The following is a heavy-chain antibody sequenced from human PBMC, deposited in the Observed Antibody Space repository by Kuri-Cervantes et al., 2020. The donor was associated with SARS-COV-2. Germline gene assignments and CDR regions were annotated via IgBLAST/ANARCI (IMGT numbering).Heavy chain of an antibody. CDR2: INTVKDTT. CDR3: ARGSSWYDYFDY. D-gene: IGHD6-13*01. CDR1: GHSFTTSW. J-gene: IGHJ4*02. V-gene: IGHV1-3*04. Sequence: GESLKISCKGSGHSFTTSWIGWVRQAPGQSLEWMGYINTVKDTTRYSQRFQGRVTITRDTSASTAYMELSSLSSEDTAVYYCARGSSWYDYFDYWGQGTLVTVSS.